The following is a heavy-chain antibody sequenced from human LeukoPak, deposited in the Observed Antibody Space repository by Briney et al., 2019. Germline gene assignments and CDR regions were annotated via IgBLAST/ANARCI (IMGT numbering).Heavy chain of an antibody. J-gene: IGHJ4*02. D-gene: IGHD4-17*01. CDR1: RASISSYD. V-gene: IGHV4-4*07. Sequence: PSETLFLTSTVPRASISSYDWSSIRQPAAKGLECIGGIYTSGSTNYNPSFKSRVTMSVDMSKNQFSLRLSSVTAADTAVYYCARDPYGVEGKNYFDYWGQGTLVTVSS. CDR2: IYTSGST. CDR3: ARDPYGVEGKNYFDY.